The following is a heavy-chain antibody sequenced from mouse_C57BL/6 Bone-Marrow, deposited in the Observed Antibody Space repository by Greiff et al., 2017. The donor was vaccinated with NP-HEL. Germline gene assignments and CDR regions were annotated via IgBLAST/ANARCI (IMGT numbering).Heavy chain of an antibody. J-gene: IGHJ3*01. V-gene: IGHV5-9*01. D-gene: IGHD3-2*02. CDR3: ARRQLRLRGAWFAY. CDR1: GFTFSSYT. Sequence: EVKLVESGGGLVKPGGSLKLSCAASGFTFSSYTMSWVRQTPEKRLEWVATISGGGGNTYYPDSVKGRFTISRDNAKNTLYLQMSSLRSEDTALYYCARRQLRLRGAWFAYWGQGTLVTVSA. CDR2: ISGGGGNT.